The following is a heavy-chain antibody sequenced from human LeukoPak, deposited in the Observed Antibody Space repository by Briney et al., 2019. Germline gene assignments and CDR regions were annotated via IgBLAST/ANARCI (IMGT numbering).Heavy chain of an antibody. CDR3: ARLYYYDSSGYQYDYYMDV. CDR1: GFTFSSYA. D-gene: IGHD3-22*01. J-gene: IGHJ6*03. Sequence: GGSLRLSCAASGFTFSSYAMHWVRQAPGKGLEWVAVISYDGSNKYYADSVKGRFTISRDNSKNTLYLQMNSLRAEDTAVYYCARLYYYDSSGYQYDYYMDVWGKGTTVTISS. V-gene: IGHV3-30*14. CDR2: ISYDGSNK.